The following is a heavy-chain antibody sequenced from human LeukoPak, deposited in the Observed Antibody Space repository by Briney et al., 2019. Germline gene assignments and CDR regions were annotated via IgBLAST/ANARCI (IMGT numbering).Heavy chain of an antibody. CDR1: GGSISSYH. CDR2: IYYSGNT. V-gene: IGHV4-39*01. CDR3: ARRQGGRDFRYFDY. J-gene: IGHJ4*02. D-gene: IGHD1-14*01. Sequence: PSETLSLTCTVSGGSISSYHWGWVRQPPGKGLEWIGSIYYSGNTYYNPSLKSRVTISVDTSKNQFSLKLRSVTAADTAVYYCARRQGGRDFRYFDYWGQGTLVTVSS.